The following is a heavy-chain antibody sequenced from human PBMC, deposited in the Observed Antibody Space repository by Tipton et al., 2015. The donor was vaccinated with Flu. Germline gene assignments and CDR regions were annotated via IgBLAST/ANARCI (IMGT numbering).Heavy chain of an antibody. CDR3: ARQPGIPAAGRLFWFDS. CDR2: MYHSGRT. D-gene: IGHD6-13*01. J-gene: IGHJ5*01. V-gene: IGHV4-38-2*01. Sequence: GLVKPSETLSLTCDVSGDSISSGYFWAWIRQPPGKGPEWIGSMYHSGRTYYNASLKGRATISLDTSKNQFSLKLRSVTAADTAVFYCARQPGIPAAGRLFWFDSWGQGTLVTVSS. CDR1: GDSISSGYF.